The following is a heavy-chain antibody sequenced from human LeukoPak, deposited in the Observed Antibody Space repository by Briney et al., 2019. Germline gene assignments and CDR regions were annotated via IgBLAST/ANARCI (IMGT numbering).Heavy chain of an antibody. J-gene: IGHJ4*02. CDR1: GYTFTSYG. D-gene: IGHD3-22*01. CDR2: ISAYNGNT. V-gene: IGHV1-18*01. Sequence: ASVKVSCKASGYTFTSYGISWVRQAPGQGLEWMGWISAYNGNTNYAQKLQGRVTMTTDTSTSTAYMELRSLRSDDTAVYYRARGYAKWTMIHYFDYWGQGTLVTVSS. CDR3: ARGYAKWTMIHYFDY.